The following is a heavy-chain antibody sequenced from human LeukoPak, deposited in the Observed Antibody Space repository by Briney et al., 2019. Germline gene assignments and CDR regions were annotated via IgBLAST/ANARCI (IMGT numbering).Heavy chain of an antibody. CDR3: ASKVGATGRSDY. J-gene: IGHJ4*02. CDR1: GFTFSSYG. Sequence: PGGSLRLSCAASGFTFSSYGMHWVRQAPGKGLEWVAFIRYDGSNKYYADSVKGRFTISGDNSKNTLYLQMNSLRAEDTAVYYCASKVGATGRSDYWGQGTLVTVSS. V-gene: IGHV3-30*02. CDR2: IRYDGSNK. D-gene: IGHD1-26*01.